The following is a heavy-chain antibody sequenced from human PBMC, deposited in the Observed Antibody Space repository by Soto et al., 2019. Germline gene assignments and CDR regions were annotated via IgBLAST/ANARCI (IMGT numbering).Heavy chain of an antibody. CDR3: ARFQAGVATSLDY. V-gene: IGHV1-69*06. J-gene: IGHJ4*02. D-gene: IGHD5-12*01. CDR1: GGTFSSYA. CDR2: IIPIVGTA. Sequence: QVQLVQSGAEVKKPGSSVKVSCKASGGTFSSYAISWVRQAPGQGLEWMGGIIPIVGTANYAKKFQGRVTITADKSTSTAYMELSSLRSEDTAVYYWARFQAGVATSLDYWGQGTLVTVSS.